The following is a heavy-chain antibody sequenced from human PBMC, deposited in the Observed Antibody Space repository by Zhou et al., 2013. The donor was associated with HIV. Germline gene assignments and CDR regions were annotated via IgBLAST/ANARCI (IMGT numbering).Heavy chain of an antibody. CDR3: ARCSSSSRWHFDY. V-gene: IGHV1-69*05. CDR1: GGTFSGHA. D-gene: IGHD6-6*01. J-gene: IGHJ4*02. CDR2: IIPVSATT. Sequence: QVQLVQSGAEVKEPGSSVKVSCEASGGTFSGHALSWVRQAPGQGLEWMGGIIPVSATTKYAQKFQARVSITTDSSTSAADLELSGLTSDDTAVYYCARCSSSSRWHFDYWGQGTLVTVSS.